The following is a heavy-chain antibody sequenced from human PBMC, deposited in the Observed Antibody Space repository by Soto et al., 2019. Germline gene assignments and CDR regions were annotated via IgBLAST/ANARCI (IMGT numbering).Heavy chain of an antibody. V-gene: IGHV3-23*01. D-gene: IGHD2-15*01. CDR3: AKDGVDHNSVWDPFDI. CDR1: VFIFSDYA. J-gene: IGHJ3*02. CDR2: MGGANGDT. Sequence: WWSLRLSCSASVFIFSDYAMSWVRQAPGKGLEWVAGMGGANGDTYYAESVRGRFAIFRDNSKSTLFLQLNSLRAEDTAVYFCAKDGVDHNSVWDPFDIWGQGTLVTVSS.